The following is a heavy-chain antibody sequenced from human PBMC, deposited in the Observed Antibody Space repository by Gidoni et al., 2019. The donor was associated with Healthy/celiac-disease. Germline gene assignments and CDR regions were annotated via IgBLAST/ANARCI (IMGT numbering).Heavy chain of an antibody. J-gene: IGHJ5*02. CDR2: ISAYNGNT. CDR1: GYTFTSYG. CDR3: ARAGRDIVVVVAAPAEVWFDP. D-gene: IGHD2-15*01. Sequence: QVQLVQSGAEVKKPGASVKVSCKASGYTFTSYGLSWVRQAPGQGLEWMGWISAYNGNTNYAQKLQGRVTMTTDTSTSTAYMELRSLRSDDTAVYYCARAGRDIVVVVAAPAEVWFDPWGQGTLVTVSS. V-gene: IGHV1-18*01.